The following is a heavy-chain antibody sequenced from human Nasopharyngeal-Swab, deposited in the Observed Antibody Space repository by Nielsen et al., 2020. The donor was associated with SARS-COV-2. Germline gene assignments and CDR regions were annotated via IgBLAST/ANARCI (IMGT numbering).Heavy chain of an antibody. Sequence: GESPKISCAASGFTFSTYAMHWVRQAPGKGLEWVTLISNDGSNKYYGDSVKGRFTISRDNSRNTLFLQMNSLRPEDTAVYYCAKAQGIRYGLDVWGHGTTVTVSS. CDR1: GFTFSTYA. CDR3: AKAQGIRYGLDV. J-gene: IGHJ6*02. CDR2: ISNDGSNK. V-gene: IGHV3-30*18.